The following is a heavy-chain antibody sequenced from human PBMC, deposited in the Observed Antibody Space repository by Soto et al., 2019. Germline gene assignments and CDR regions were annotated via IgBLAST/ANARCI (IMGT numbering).Heavy chain of an antibody. CDR3: AKDRIVGATRAFAFDI. D-gene: IGHD1-26*01. V-gene: IGHV3-23*04. J-gene: IGHJ3*02. CDR2: ISGSGVTI. CDR1: GFTFSTYV. Sequence: VQLVESGGGLVQPGGSLRLSCAASGFTFSTYVMTWVRQAPGKGLEWVSAISGSGVTIYYADSVKGRFTISRDNSKNTLYLQMNSLRVEDTAVYYCAKDRIVGATRAFAFDIWGQGTMVTVSS.